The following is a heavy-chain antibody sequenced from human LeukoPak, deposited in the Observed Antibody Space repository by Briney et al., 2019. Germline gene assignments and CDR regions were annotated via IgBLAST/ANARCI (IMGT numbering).Heavy chain of an antibody. CDR1: GGSFSGYY. CDR2: INHSGST. D-gene: IGHD3-22*01. V-gene: IGHV4-34*01. CDR3: ASGEYYYDSSGYSFDY. Sequence: SETLSLTCAVYGGSFSGYYRSWIRQPPGKGLEWIGEINHSGSTNYNPSLKSRVTMSVDTSKNQFSLKLSSVTAADTAVYYCASGEYYYDSSGYSFDYWGQGTLVTVSS. J-gene: IGHJ4*02.